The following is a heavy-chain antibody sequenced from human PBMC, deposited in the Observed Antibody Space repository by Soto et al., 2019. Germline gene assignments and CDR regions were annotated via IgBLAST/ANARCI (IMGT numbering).Heavy chain of an antibody. V-gene: IGHV3-23*01. D-gene: IGHD6-19*01. CDR1: GFTFNSYS. CDR2: ISGSGGST. Sequence: GESLKISCVASGFTFNSYSMSWVRQAPGKGLEWVSAISGSGGSTYYADSVKGRFTISRDNSKNTLYLQMNSLRAEDTAVYYCAKARTDSSGWYLRADYYYYGMDVWGQGTTVTVSS. CDR3: AKARTDSSGWYLRADYYYYGMDV. J-gene: IGHJ6*02.